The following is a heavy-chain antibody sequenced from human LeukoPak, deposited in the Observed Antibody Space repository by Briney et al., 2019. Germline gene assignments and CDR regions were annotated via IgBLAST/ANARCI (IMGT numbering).Heavy chain of an antibody. CDR2: IIPIFGTA. Sequence: SVNVSCKASGGTFSSYAISWVRQAPGQGLEWMGGIIPIFGTANYAQKFQGRVTITADESTSTAYMELSSLRSEDTAVYYCARDGGGVTFGGVIVNDAFDIWGQGTMVTVSS. CDR3: ARDGGGVTFGGVIVNDAFDI. J-gene: IGHJ3*02. CDR1: GGTFSSYA. V-gene: IGHV1-69*13. D-gene: IGHD3-16*02.